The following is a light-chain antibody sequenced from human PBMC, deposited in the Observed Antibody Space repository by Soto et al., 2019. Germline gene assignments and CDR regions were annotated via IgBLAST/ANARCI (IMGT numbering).Light chain of an antibody. CDR3: QQGSATPFT. Sequence: DIQMTQSPSSLSASVGDRVSITCRASQTVNSYLNWFQQKPGEAPKLLIYTASTLQGGVPSRFSGSGSGTDFTLTISSLQPEDFATYYCQQGSATPFTFGQGTRLDIK. J-gene: IGKJ5*01. CDR2: TAS. CDR1: QTVNSY. V-gene: IGKV1-39*01.